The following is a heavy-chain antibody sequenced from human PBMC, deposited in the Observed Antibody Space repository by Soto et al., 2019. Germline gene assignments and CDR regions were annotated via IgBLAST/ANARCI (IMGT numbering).Heavy chain of an antibody. Sequence: ASVKVSCKASGGTFSSYAISWVRQAPGQGLEWMGGIIPIFGTANYAQKFQGRVTITADESTSTAYMELSSLRSEDTAVYYCARFHDPLQYSVNNRDAYYYYGMDVWGQGTTVTVSS. CDR2: IIPIFGTA. V-gene: IGHV1-69*13. CDR1: GGTFSSYA. J-gene: IGHJ6*02. D-gene: IGHD4-4*01. CDR3: ARFHDPLQYSVNNRDAYYYYGMDV.